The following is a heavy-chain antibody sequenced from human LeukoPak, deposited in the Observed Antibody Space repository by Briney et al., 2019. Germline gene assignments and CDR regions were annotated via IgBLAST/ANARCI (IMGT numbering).Heavy chain of an antibody. Sequence: SETLSLTCTVSGYSISSGYYWGWIRQPPGKGLEWIGSIYHSGSTYYNPSLKSRVTISVDTSKNQFSLKLSSVTAADTAVYYCARGYSGYDGYAFDIWGQGTMVTVSS. CDR3: ARGYSGYDGYAFDI. D-gene: IGHD5-12*01. CDR1: GYSISSGYY. CDR2: IYHSGST. J-gene: IGHJ3*02. V-gene: IGHV4-38-2*02.